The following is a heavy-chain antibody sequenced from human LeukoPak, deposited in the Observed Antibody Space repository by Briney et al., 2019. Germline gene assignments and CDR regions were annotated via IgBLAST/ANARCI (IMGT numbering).Heavy chain of an antibody. J-gene: IGHJ3*02. Sequence: PSETLSLTCTVSGGSISSSSYYWGWIRQPPGKGLEWIGSIYYSGSTYYNPSLKSRVTISVDTSKNQFSLKLSSVTAADTAVYYCAGHLALLWFGGVPGSFDIWGQGTMVTVSS. V-gene: IGHV4-39*01. CDR3: AGHLALLWFGGVPGSFDI. CDR1: GGSISSSSYY. D-gene: IGHD3-10*01. CDR2: IYYSGST.